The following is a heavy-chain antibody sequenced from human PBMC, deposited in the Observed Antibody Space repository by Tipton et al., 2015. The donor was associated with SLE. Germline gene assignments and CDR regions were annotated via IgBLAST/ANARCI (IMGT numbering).Heavy chain of an antibody. CDR3: ASVLPGLVSQNSYSSFDY. V-gene: IGHV3-74*01. CDR2: INSDGSST. J-gene: IGHJ4*02. Sequence: SLRLSCAASGFTFSSYWMSWVRQAPGKGLVWVSRINSDGSSTSYADSVKGRFTISRDNAKNTLYLQMNSLRAEDTAVYYCASVLPGLVSQNSYSSFDYWGQGTLVTVSS. CDR1: GFTFSSYW. D-gene: IGHD5-18*01.